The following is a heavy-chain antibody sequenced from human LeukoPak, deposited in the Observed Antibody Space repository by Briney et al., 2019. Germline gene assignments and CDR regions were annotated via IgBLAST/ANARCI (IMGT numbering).Heavy chain of an antibody. CDR1: GFTFSSYD. Sequence: GGSLRLSCAASGFTFSSYDMNWVRQAPGKGLEWVSAISGSDGSTYYADSVKGRFTISRDNSKNTLYLQMNSLRAEDTAVYYCAKRKVVVITQHGAFDIWGQGTMVTVSS. J-gene: IGHJ3*02. V-gene: IGHV3-23*01. CDR3: AKRKVVVITQHGAFDI. D-gene: IGHD3-22*01. CDR2: ISGSDGST.